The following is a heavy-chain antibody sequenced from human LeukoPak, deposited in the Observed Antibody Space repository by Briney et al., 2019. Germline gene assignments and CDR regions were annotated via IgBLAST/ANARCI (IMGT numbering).Heavy chain of an antibody. CDR3: ARKGLRFDWFDP. CDR1: GYTFTSYG. V-gene: IGHV1-2*06. Sequence: ASVKVSCKASGYTFTSYGISWVRQAPGQGLEWMGRINPNSGGTNYAQKFQGRVTMTRDTSISTAYMELSRLRSDDTAVYYCARKGLRFDWFDPWGQGTLVTVSS. CDR2: INPNSGGT. J-gene: IGHJ5*02. D-gene: IGHD5-12*01.